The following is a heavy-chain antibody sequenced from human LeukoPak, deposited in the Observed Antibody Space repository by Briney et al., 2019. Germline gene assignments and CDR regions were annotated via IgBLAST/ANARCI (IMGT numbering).Heavy chain of an antibody. Sequence: GGSLRLACAASGFTVSNNRLSWVRQASGMGLEWVSTIYSGGNTYYPDSVKGRFTISGDGSKNTLYLQLNSLRTEDTAIYYCVREREGSNSEHWGQGTLVTVSS. CDR2: IYSGGNT. CDR1: GFTVSNNR. CDR3: VREREGSNSEH. V-gene: IGHV3-53*01. J-gene: IGHJ1*01. D-gene: IGHD1-26*01.